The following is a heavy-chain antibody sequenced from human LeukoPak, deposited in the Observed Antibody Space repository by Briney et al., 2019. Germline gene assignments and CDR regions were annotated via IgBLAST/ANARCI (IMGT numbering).Heavy chain of an antibody. CDR3: IADLPGGINFADY. D-gene: IGHD1-20*01. V-gene: IGHV3-15*01. CDR2: IKPKTDGGAT. Sequence: GGSLRLSCTASGFTFSSASMRWVRQAPGKGLEWVGRIKPKTDGGATDYAAPVKGRFPISRDDSKNTLYLQMNSLKSEDTAVYYCIADLPGGINFADYSGQRTLVTVSS. J-gene: IGHJ4*02. CDR1: GFTFSSAS.